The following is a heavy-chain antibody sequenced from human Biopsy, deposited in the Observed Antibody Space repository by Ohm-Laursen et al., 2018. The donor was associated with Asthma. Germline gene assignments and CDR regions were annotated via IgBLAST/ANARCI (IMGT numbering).Heavy chain of an antibody. J-gene: IGHJ4*02. V-gene: IGHV1-69*13. CDR3: ARKAGSCISRTCYSLDF. D-gene: IGHD2-2*01. CDR1: GGTFNTYV. CDR2: INSVFGTT. Sequence: ASVKVSCKSLGGTFNTYVIGWVRQAPGQGLEWMGGINSVFGTTTYPQKFQDRVTITADDSTSTVYMELSSLRSEDTAVYYCARKAGSCISRTCYSLDFWGQGTPVTVSS.